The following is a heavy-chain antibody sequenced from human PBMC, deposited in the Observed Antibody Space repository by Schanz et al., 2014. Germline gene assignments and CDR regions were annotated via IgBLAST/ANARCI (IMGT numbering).Heavy chain of an antibody. CDR2: IKQDGSEK. Sequence: EVQLVESGGGLVQPGGSLRLSCVGSGFSFNGFSMNWVRRTPGRGLEWVANIKQDGSEKYYVDSVKGRFTISRDNAKNSLYLQMNSLRPEDTAVYYCAKYGGELGVSFEYWGQGTLVTVSS. D-gene: IGHD7-27*01. CDR3: AKYGGELGVSFEY. CDR1: GFSFNGFS. J-gene: IGHJ4*02. V-gene: IGHV3-7*01.